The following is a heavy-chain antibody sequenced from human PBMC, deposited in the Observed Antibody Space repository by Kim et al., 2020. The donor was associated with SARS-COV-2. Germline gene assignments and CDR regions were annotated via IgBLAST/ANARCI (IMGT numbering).Heavy chain of an antibody. Sequence: YAQKLQGRVTMTTDTSTSTAYMELRSLRSDDTAVYYCARDLGISPTKGGYWGQGTLVTVSS. V-gene: IGHV1-18*01. D-gene: IGHD1-20*01. J-gene: IGHJ4*02. CDR3: ARDLGISPTKGGY.